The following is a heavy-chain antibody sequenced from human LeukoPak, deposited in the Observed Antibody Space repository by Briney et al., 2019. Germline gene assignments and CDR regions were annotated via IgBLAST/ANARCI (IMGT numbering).Heavy chain of an antibody. D-gene: IGHD2-21*02. CDR1: GFTFSIYG. V-gene: IGHV3-23*01. Sequence: GGSLRLSCAASGFTFSIYGMSWVRRAPGKGLEWVSTISGRGDSTYYADSVKGRFTISRDNSKHTLYLQMNSLRAEDTAVYYCAKGCGGNCRSDDYWGQGTLVIVSS. J-gene: IGHJ4*02. CDR3: AKGCGGNCRSDDY. CDR2: ISGRGDST.